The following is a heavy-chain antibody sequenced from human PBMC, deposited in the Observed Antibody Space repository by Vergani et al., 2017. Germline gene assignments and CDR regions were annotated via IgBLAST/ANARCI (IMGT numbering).Heavy chain of an antibody. CDR3: AKDHVTTTPFDI. D-gene: IGHD1-1*01. CDR1: GFTFSSYS. J-gene: IGHJ3*02. CDR2: ISSSSSYI. Sequence: EVQLVESGGGLVKPGGSLRLSCAASGFTFSSYSMNWVRQAPGKGLEWVSSISSSSSYIYYADSVKGRFTISRDNAKNSLYLQMNSLRAEDTAVYYCAKDHVTTTPFDIWGQGTMVTVSS. V-gene: IGHV3-21*01.